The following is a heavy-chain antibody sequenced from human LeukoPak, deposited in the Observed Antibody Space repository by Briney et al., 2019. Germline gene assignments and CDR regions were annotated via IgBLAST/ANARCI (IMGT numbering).Heavy chain of an antibody. CDR1: GLTFRTSP. CDR3: AKDLGGTGDY. CDR2: IRYDGSNK. V-gene: IGHV3-30*02. D-gene: IGHD4-23*01. J-gene: IGHJ4*02. Sequence: GGSLRLSCAASGLTFRTSPMHWVRQAPRKGLEWVAFIRYDGSNKYYADSVKGRFTISRDNSKNTLYLQMNSLRAEDTAVYYCAKDLGGTGDYWGQGTLVTVSS.